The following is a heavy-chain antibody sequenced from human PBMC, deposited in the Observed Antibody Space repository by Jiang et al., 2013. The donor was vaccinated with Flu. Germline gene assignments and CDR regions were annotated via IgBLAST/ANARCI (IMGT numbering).Heavy chain of an antibody. J-gene: IGHJ6*02. D-gene: IGHD2-2*01. CDR2: IYPGDSDT. Sequence: GAEVKKPGESLKISCKASGFSFTRYWIGWVRHVPGKGLEWMGIIYPGDSDTRYSPSFQGQVTISADKSINTAYLQWSSLKASDTAMYYCARLLMPGRSYQYGLDVWGQGTTVTVSS. V-gene: IGHV5-51*01. CDR1: GFSFTRYW. CDR3: ARLLMPGRSYQYGLDV.